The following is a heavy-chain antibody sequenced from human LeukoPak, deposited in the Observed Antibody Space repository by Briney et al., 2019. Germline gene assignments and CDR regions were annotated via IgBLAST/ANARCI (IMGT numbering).Heavy chain of an antibody. CDR2: IYPGDSDT. Sequence: GESLKISCKGSGYSFTSYWIGWVRQMPGKGLEWMGIIYPGDSDTRYSPSFQGQVTISADKSISTAYLQWSSLKASDTAMYYCARSRADSSGYSSPYLDMDVWGKGTTVTISS. CDR3: ARSRADSSGYSSPYLDMDV. V-gene: IGHV5-51*01. D-gene: IGHD3-22*01. J-gene: IGHJ6*03. CDR1: GYSFTSYW.